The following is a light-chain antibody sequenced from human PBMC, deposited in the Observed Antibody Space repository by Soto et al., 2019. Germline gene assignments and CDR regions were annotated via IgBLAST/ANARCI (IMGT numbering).Light chain of an antibody. Sequence: ETLLTQSPATLSVSPGERATLSCRASQSVRDNLAWYQQKPGQAPRLLIYGASTRAPGIPDRFSGSGFGTEVSLTISSLQSEDFAVYYCQQHNDWPPSTFGQGTKLEIK. CDR3: QQHNDWPPST. CDR2: GAS. CDR1: QSVRDN. V-gene: IGKV3-15*01. J-gene: IGKJ2*01.